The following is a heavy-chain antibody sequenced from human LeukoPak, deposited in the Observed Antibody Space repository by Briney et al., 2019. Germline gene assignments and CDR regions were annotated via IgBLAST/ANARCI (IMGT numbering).Heavy chain of an antibody. V-gene: IGHV3-20*04. CDR2: INWNGGST. Sequence: RLGGSLRLSCAAPGFTFDDYGMSWVRQAPGKGLEWVSGINWNGGSTGYADSVKGRFTISRDNAKNSLYLQMNSLRAEDTAVYYCARERTYYYYYMDVWGKGTTVTVSS. J-gene: IGHJ6*03. CDR1: GFTFDDYG. CDR3: ARERTYYYYYMDV.